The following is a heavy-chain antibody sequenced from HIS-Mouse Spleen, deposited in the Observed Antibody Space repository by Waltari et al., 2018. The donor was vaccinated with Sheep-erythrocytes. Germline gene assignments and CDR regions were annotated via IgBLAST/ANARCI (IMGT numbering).Heavy chain of an antibody. J-gene: IGHJ4*02. V-gene: IGHV3-23*01. D-gene: IGHD7-27*01. Sequence: EVQLLESGGGLVQPGGSLRLSCAASGFTFSSYAMSWVRQAPGKGLEWVSAISGRGGSTYYADSVKGRFTISRDNSKNTLYLQMNSLRAEDTAVYYCAKRRTGDGGLDYWGQGTLVTVSS. CDR3: AKRRTGDGGLDY. CDR1: GFTFSSYA. CDR2: ISGRGGST.